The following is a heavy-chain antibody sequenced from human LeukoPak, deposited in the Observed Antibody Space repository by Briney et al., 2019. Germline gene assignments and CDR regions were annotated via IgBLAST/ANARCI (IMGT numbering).Heavy chain of an antibody. J-gene: IGHJ4*02. D-gene: IGHD4-11*01. CDR2: IWYDGSNK. Sequence: GGSLRLSCAASGFTFSSYAMSWVRQAPGKGLEWVAVIWYDGSNKYYADSVKGRFTISRDNSKNTLYLQMNSLRAEDTAVYYCAKTTPIGGYYFDYWGQGTLVTVSS. CDR3: AKTTPIGGYYFDY. V-gene: IGHV3-33*08. CDR1: GFTFSSYA.